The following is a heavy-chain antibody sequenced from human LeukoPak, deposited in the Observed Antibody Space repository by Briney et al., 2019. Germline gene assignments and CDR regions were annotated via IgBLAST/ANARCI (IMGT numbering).Heavy chain of an antibody. D-gene: IGHD3-10*01. CDR1: GFTFSSYS. J-gene: IGHJ4*02. Sequence: GGSLRLSCAASGFTFSSYSMNWVRQAPGKGLEWVSYISSSSSYIYYADSVKGRFTISRDNAKNSLYLQMNSLRAEDTAVYYCARFRANYGSLYFDYWGQGTLVTVSS. CDR3: ARFRANYGSLYFDY. V-gene: IGHV3-21*05. CDR2: ISSSSSYI.